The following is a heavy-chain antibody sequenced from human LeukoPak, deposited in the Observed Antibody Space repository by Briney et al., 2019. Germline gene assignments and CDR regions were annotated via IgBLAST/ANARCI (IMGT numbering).Heavy chain of an antibody. CDR2: IIPIFGTA. Sequence: SVKVSCKASGGTFSSYAISWVRQAPGQGLEWMGGIIPIFGTANYAQKFQGRVTITADESTSTAYMELSSLRSEDTAVYYCAKANYYYSVRDVGAKGPTATVPS. CDR1: GGTFSSYA. J-gene: IGHJ6*04. V-gene: IGHV1-69*13. CDR3: AKANYYYSVRDV.